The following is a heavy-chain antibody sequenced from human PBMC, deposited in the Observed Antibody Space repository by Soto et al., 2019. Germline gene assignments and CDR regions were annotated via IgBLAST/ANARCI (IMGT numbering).Heavy chain of an antibody. CDR3: AVTFNHPKLTFDS. V-gene: IGHV4-59*08. J-gene: IGHJ4*02. Sequence: SETLSLTCTVSGGSISSYYWSWIRQPPGKGLEWIGYIYYSGSTKYNPSFKSRVTISVDTSKNQFSLKLSSVTAADTPVYYCAVTFNHPKLTFDSWGQGTLVTVSS. CDR1: GGSISSYY. D-gene: IGHD4-4*01. CDR2: IYYSGST.